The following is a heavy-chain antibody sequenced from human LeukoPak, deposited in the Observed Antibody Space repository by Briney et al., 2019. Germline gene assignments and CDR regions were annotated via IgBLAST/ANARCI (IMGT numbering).Heavy chain of an antibody. CDR3: ARESLTWLQSRTSWFDP. Sequence: ASVKVSCKASGYTFTNYGISWVRQAPGQGLEWMGWISIYNGHTNYAQKLQGRVTMTTDTSTSTAYMDLRSLKSDDTAVYYCARESLTWLQSRTSWFDPWGQGTLVTVSS. J-gene: IGHJ5*02. V-gene: IGHV1-18*01. CDR1: GYTFTNYG. CDR2: ISIYNGHT. D-gene: IGHD5-24*01.